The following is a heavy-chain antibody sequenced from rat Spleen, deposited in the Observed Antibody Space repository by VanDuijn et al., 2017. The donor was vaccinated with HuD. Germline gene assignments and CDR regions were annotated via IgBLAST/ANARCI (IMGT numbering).Heavy chain of an antibody. V-gene: IGHV5S13*01. CDR2: ISTGSDNT. J-gene: IGHJ3*01. D-gene: IGHD1-2*01. CDR3: ARLGIAAIGNWFGY. CDR1: GFSFSNYD. Sequence: EVQLVESGGGLVQPGRSLKLSCAASGFSFSNYDMAWVRQAPTKGLEWIASISTGSDNTYYRGSVKGRFTIFRDDAKNIQYLQMDSLRSEDTATYYCARLGIAAIGNWFGYWGQGTLVTVSS.